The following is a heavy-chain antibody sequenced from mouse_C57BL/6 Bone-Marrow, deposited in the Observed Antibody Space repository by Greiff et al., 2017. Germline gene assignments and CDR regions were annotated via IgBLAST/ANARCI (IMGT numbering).Heavy chain of an antibody. D-gene: IGHD2-3*01. Sequence: VQLQQPGAELVKPGALVKMSCKASGYTFTSHWITWVKQRPGQGLEWIGDIYPGSGSTNYNEKFKSKATLTVDTSTSTAYKQRSRLTSEDPAVYCCARNDGYLAWFAYWGQGTLVTVSA. J-gene: IGHJ3*01. CDR3: ARNDGYLAWFAY. V-gene: IGHV1-55*01. CDR2: IYPGSGST. CDR1: GYTFTSHW.